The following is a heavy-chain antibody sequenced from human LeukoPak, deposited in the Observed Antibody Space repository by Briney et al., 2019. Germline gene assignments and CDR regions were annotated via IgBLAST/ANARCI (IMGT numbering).Heavy chain of an antibody. CDR1: GGSFSGYY. D-gene: IGHD3-9*01. Sequence: PSETLSLTCAVYGGSFSGYYWSWIRQPPGKGLEWIGYIYYSGSTNYNPSLKSRVTISVDTSKNQFSLKLSSVTAADTAVYYCARGGRYFDWLLPYYFDYWGQGTLVTVSS. CDR3: ARGGRYFDWLLPYYFDY. J-gene: IGHJ4*02. CDR2: IYYSGST. V-gene: IGHV4-59*01.